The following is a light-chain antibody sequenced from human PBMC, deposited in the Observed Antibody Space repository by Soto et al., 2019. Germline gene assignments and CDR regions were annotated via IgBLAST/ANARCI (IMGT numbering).Light chain of an antibody. CDR3: QQYGSSPIT. J-gene: IGKJ5*01. CDR2: DAS. V-gene: IGKV3-20*01. Sequence: IVLTQSPGTLSLSPWERATLSCRASQSVSSSTYLAWYQQKPGQAPRLLIYDASSRATGIPDRFSGSGSGTDFTLTISRVEPEDFALYYCQQYGSSPITFGQGTRLEIK. CDR1: QSVSSSTY.